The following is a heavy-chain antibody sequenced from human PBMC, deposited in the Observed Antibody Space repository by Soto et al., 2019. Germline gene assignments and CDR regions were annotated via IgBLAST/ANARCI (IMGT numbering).Heavy chain of an antibody. D-gene: IGHD3-22*01. CDR1: GFTFSDYY. V-gene: IGHV3-11*01. Sequence: LRLSCAASGFTFSDYYMSWIRQAPGKGLEWVSYISSSDSIVSYADSVKGRFTISRDNAKNSLYLQMNSLRAEDTAVYFCARDLGYYDSSGYFDYWGQGTLVTVSS. CDR2: ISSSDSIV. CDR3: ARDLGYYDSSGYFDY. J-gene: IGHJ4*02.